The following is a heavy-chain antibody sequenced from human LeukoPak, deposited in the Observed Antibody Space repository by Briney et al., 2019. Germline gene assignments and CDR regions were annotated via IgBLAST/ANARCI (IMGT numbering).Heavy chain of an antibody. D-gene: IGHD6-19*01. CDR1: GFTFSTFA. Sequence: PGGSLRLSCAASGFTFSTFAMSWVRQAPGKGLEWVSAISGSGGSTYYADSVKGRFTISRDNSKNTLYLQMNSLRAEDTAVYYCAKHQRTGMAVAGSLGYWGQGTLVTVSS. J-gene: IGHJ4*02. CDR2: ISGSGGST. V-gene: IGHV3-23*01. CDR3: AKHQRTGMAVAGSLGY.